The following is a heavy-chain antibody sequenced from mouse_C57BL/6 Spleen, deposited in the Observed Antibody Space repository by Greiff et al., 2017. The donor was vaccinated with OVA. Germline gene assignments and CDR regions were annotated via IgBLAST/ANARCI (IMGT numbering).Heavy chain of an antibody. CDR3: TRKETYGNYAMDY. CDR2: IDPETGGT. V-gene: IGHV1-15*01. CDR1: GYTFTDYE. D-gene: IGHD2-1*01. Sequence: QVQLKESGAELVRPGASVTLSCKASGYTFTDYEMHWVKQTPVHGLEWIGAIDPETGGTAYNQKFKGKAILTADKSSSTAYMELRSLTSEDSAVYYCTRKETYGNYAMDYWGQGTSVTVSS. J-gene: IGHJ4*01.